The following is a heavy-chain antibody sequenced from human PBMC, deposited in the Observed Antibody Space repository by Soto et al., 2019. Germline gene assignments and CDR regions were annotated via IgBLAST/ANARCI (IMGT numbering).Heavy chain of an antibody. Sequence: APAKVSCKASGYTFTSYYIYWVRQATGKGLEWMGWMNPNSGNTGYAQKFQGRVTMTRNTSISTAYMELNSLRAEDTAVYYCAKEWEVDTAMVTARWFDPWGQGTLVTVSS. CDR2: MNPNSGNT. V-gene: IGHV1-8*01. CDR3: AKEWEVDTAMVTARWFDP. J-gene: IGHJ5*02. D-gene: IGHD5-18*01. CDR1: GYTFTSYY.